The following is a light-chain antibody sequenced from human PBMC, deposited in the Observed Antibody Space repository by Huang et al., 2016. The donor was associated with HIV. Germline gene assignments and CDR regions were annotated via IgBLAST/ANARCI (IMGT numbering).Light chain of an antibody. CDR3: QQRSNRPPLT. Sequence: EIILTQSPATLSLSPGERATLSCRASQSVSSYLAWYQQKPGQAPRLLIYDASNRATDIPARFSGSWSGTDFTLTISSLEPEDFAVYYCQQRSNRPPLTFGGGTKVEIK. CDR1: QSVSSY. CDR2: DAS. J-gene: IGKJ4*01. V-gene: IGKV3-11*01.